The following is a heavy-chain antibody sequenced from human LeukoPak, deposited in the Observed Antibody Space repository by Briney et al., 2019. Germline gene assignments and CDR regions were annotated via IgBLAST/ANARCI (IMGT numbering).Heavy chain of an antibody. J-gene: IGHJ4*02. CDR2: LYSDGKT. D-gene: IGHD1-26*01. CDR1: GFIVSDSY. CDR3: ARQVGAATNFEY. V-gene: IGHV3-53*01. Sequence: GGSLRLSCAASGFIVSDSYMSWVHQAPGKGLEWVSALYSDGKTYYAGSVKGRFTISRDNSKNTVSLQMNSLRAEDTAVYYCARQVGAATNFEYWGQGTLVTVSS.